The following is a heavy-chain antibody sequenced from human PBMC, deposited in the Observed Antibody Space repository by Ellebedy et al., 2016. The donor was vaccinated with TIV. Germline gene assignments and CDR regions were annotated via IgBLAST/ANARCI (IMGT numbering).Heavy chain of an antibody. CDR1: GFTSSSYS. J-gene: IGHJ4*02. V-gene: IGHV3-21*01. Sequence: GESLKISCAASGFTSSSYSMNWVRQAPGKGLEWVSSISSSSSYIYYADSVKGRFTISRDNAKNSLYLQMNSLRAEDTAVYYCARDHLGTAIPYDYWGQGTLVSVSS. CDR2: ISSSSSYI. D-gene: IGHD2-21*02. CDR3: ARDHLGTAIPYDY.